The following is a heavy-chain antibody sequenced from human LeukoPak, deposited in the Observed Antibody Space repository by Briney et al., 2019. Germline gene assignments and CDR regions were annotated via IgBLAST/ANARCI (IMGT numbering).Heavy chain of an antibody. V-gene: IGHV3-21*01. CDR2: ISSSSSYI. J-gene: IGHJ4*02. CDR1: GFTFSTHS. Sequence: GGSLRLSCAASGFTFSTHSMNWVRQAPGKGLEWVSSISSSSSYIYYADSVKGRFTISRDNAKNSLYLQMNSLRAEDTAVYYCARDYGRGPVVPAAIGYWGQGTLVTVPS. CDR3: ARDYGRGPVVPAAIGY. D-gene: IGHD2-2*02.